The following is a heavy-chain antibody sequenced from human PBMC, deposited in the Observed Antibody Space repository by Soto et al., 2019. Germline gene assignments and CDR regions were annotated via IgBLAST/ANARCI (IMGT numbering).Heavy chain of an antibody. J-gene: IGHJ4*02. CDR3: AHRPIVGAAI. V-gene: IGHV4-4*02. D-gene: IGHD1-26*01. CDR2: IFHSGCT. Sequence: QVQLQESGPGLVKPSGTLSLTCAVFGGSISNSNWWTWVRQPPGTGLDWIGEIFHSGCTNYNSSLMGRVTISVDKPNHQFPLKLSSVTAADTAVYYCAHRPIVGAAIWGQGTLVTVSS. CDR1: GGSISNSNW.